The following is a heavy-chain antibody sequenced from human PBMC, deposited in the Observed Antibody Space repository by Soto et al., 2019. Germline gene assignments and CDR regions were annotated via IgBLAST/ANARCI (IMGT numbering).Heavy chain of an antibody. J-gene: IGHJ1*01. CDR1: GFIFSKYG. CDR2: ISYDGDNE. CDR3: ATITIFGGGTITEYFLH. D-gene: IGHD3-3*01. Sequence: QPGGSLRLSCAASGFIFSKYGMHLVRQAPGKGLEWVAAISYDGDNEYYADSVKGRFTISRDNSKATLYLQMHSLRDEDTAVYYCATITIFGGGTITEYFLHWDQGTLVTVST. V-gene: IGHV3-30*03.